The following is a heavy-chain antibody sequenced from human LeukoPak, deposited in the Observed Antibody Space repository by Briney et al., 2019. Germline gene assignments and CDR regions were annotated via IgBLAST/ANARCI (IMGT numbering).Heavy chain of an antibody. CDR2: IYYSAST. CDR1: GGSQSSYY. CDR3: ATRHRGYDYDY. Sequence: LSETLSLPRTVSGGSQSSYYWRWLRQPPGKGLEWIGYIYYSASTNYNTSLKSRVAISVDTSKNQFSLKLSSVTAADTAVYYCATRHRGYDYDYWRQGTLVSVSS. V-gene: IGHV4-59*08. J-gene: IGHJ4*02. D-gene: IGHD5-12*01.